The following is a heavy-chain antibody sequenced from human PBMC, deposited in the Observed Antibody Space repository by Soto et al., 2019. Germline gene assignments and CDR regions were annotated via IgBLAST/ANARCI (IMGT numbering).Heavy chain of an antibody. CDR2: IIPIFGTA. CDR1: GGTFSSYA. CDR3: ATTYIAARSYFDY. V-gene: IGHV1-69*13. D-gene: IGHD6-6*01. Sequence: SVKVSCKASGGTFSSYAISWVRQAPGQGLEWMGGIIPIFGTANYAQKFQGRVTITADESTSTAYMELSSLRSEDTAVYYCATTYIAARSYFDYWGQGTLVTVSS. J-gene: IGHJ4*02.